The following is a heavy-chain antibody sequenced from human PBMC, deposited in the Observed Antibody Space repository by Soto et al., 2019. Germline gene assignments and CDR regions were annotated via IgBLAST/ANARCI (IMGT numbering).Heavy chain of an antibody. CDR3: ARIGDAFDI. J-gene: IGHJ3*02. V-gene: IGHV6-1*01. CDR1: VDSVSSNSAA. CDR2: TYYRXKWYN. Sequence: XPTLPLTCAISVDSVSSNSAAWNWIRQSPSRGLERTGXTYYRXKWYNDYAVSXXSRLTINXXXSTTQLSRQLKPLTPEDTAVYYCARIGDAFDIWGQGTMVTVSS.